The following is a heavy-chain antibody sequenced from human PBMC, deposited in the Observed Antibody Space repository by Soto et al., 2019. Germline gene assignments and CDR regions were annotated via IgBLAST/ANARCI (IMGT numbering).Heavy chain of an antibody. CDR3: AREGAKILWFGELWQNYYYGMDV. Sequence: PSETLSLTGAVYGGYFSGYYWSWIRQPPGKGLEWIGEINHSGSTNYNPSLKSRVTISVDTSKNQFSLKLSSVTAADTAVYYCAREGAKILWFGELWQNYYYGMDVWGQGTTVTVSS. D-gene: IGHD3-10*01. V-gene: IGHV4-34*01. CDR1: GGYFSGYY. CDR2: INHSGST. J-gene: IGHJ6*02.